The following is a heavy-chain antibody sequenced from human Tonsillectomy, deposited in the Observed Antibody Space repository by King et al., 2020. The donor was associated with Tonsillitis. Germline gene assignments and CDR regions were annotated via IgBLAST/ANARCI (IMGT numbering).Heavy chain of an antibody. J-gene: IGHJ5*02. D-gene: IGHD4-17*01. CDR2: INPNSGGA. V-gene: IGHV1-2*02. CDR3: ARDGIYGDYVGWFDP. Sequence: QLVQSGAEVKKPGASVKVSCKASGYIFIGYYIHWVRQAPGQGLEWMGWINPNSGGANYAQTFQGRVTLTRDTSISTAYMELSRLRSDGTAIYYCARDGIYGDYVGWFDPWGQGTLVTVSS. CDR1: GYIFIGYY.